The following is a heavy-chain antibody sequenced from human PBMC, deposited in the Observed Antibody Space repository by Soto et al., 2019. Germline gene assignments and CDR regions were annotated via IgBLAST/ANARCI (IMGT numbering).Heavy chain of an antibody. CDR3: AREGLRYFDL. V-gene: IGHV3-30*03. Sequence: QVQLVESGGGVVQPGRSLRLSCAASGFTFSRYGMHWVRQAPGKGLEWVAVISYDGSNKHYADSVKGRFTISRDNSQNTLYLHLSSLRPGDTAAYYCAREGLRYFDLWGRGTLVTVSS. CDR1: GFTFSRYG. CDR2: ISYDGSNK. J-gene: IGHJ2*01.